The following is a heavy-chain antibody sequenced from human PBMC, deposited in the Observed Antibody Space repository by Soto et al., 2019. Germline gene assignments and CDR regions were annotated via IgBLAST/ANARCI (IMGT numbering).Heavy chain of an antibody. Sequence: VGALRLSCAASGFTFSSYAMHWVRQAPGKGLEWVAVISYDGSNKYYADSVKGRFTISRDNSKNTLYLQMNSLRAEDKAVYYCARDEVDYYGMDACGQRTTLTVSS. D-gene: IGHD1-26*01. CDR3: ARDEVDYYGMDA. V-gene: IGHV3-30-3*01. CDR2: ISYDGSNK. CDR1: GFTFSSYA. J-gene: IGHJ6*02.